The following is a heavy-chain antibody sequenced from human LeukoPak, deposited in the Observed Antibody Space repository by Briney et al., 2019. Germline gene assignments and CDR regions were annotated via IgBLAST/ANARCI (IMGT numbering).Heavy chain of an antibody. CDR2: TYYRSKWYN. J-gene: IGHJ3*02. V-gene: IGHV6-1*01. Sequence: SQTFSLTCAISGDSVSSNSAAWNWIRQSPSRGLEWLGRTYYRSKWYNDYAVSVKSRITINPDTSKNQFSLQLNSVTPEDTAVYYCARGEVGQLSLWFGPIGAFDIWGQGTMVTVSS. D-gene: IGHD3-10*01. CDR3: ARGEVGQLSLWFGPIGAFDI. CDR1: GDSVSSNSAA.